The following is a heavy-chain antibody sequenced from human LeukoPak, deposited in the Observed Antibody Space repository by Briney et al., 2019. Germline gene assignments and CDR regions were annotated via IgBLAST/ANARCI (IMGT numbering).Heavy chain of an antibody. V-gene: IGHV4-39*07. CDR1: GGSISSSSYY. CDR3: ARDSGYDLGYYYMDV. D-gene: IGHD5-12*01. CDR2: IYYSGST. J-gene: IGHJ6*03. Sequence: SETLSLTCTVSGGSISSSSYYWGWIRQPPGKGLEWIGSIYYSGSTYYNPSLKSRVTISVDTSKNQFSLKLSSVTAADTAVYYCARDSGYDLGYYYMDVWGKGTTVTVSS.